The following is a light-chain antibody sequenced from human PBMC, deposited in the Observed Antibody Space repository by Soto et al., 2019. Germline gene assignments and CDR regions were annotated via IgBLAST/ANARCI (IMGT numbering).Light chain of an antibody. J-gene: IGLJ3*02. CDR1: TSNIGTNY. CDR2: RND. CDR3: STRDNSLSRWV. V-gene: IGLV1-47*01. Sequence: QLVLTQPPSASGTPGQRVTISCSGSTSNIGTNYVYWYQQLPGTAPKLLIYRNDQRPSGVPDRFSGSKSGTSASLAISGLRSEDEADYYCSTRDNSLSRWVFGGGTQLTVL.